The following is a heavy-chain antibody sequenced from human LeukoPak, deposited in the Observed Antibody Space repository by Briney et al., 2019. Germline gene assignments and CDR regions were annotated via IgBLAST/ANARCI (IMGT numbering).Heavy chain of an antibody. Sequence: TPSETLSLTCVVYGGSFSGYYWSWIRQPPGKGLEWIGEINHSGSSNYNPSLKSRVTISVDTSKNQFSLKLSSVTAADMAVYYCARAPSRYDVLTGYYGGWFDSWGQGTLVTVSS. D-gene: IGHD3-9*01. CDR1: GGSFSGYY. V-gene: IGHV4-34*01. J-gene: IGHJ5*01. CDR2: INHSGSS. CDR3: ARAPSRYDVLTGYYGGWFDS.